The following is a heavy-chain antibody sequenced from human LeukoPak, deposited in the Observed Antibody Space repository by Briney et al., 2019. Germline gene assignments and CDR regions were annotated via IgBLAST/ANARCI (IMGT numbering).Heavy chain of an antibody. D-gene: IGHD3-3*01. J-gene: IGHJ6*02. CDR1: GFSFSNYA. CDR2: IRASSGRT. CDR3: ARDSAFYDSLTFYGMDV. Sequence: GGSLRLSCAASGFSFSNYAMSWVRQAPGKGLEWVSDIRASSGRTYYADSVKGRFTISRDNSKNTLYLQMNSLRADDTALYYCARDSAFYDSLTFYGMDVLGQGTTVIVSS. V-gene: IGHV3-23*01.